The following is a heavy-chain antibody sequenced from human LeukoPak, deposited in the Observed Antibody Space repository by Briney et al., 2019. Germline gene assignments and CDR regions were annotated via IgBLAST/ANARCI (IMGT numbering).Heavy chain of an antibody. D-gene: IGHD2/OR15-2a*01. V-gene: IGHV3-21*01. J-gene: IGHJ6*03. Sequence: PGGSLRLSCAASGFTFSSYSMNWVRQAPGKGLEWVSSISSSSSYIYYADSVKGRFTISRDNAKNSLYLQMNSLRAEDTAVYYCARAGHYLLISSPGCMDVWGKGTTVTISS. CDR2: ISSSSSYI. CDR3: ARAGHYLLISSPGCMDV. CDR1: GFTFSSYS.